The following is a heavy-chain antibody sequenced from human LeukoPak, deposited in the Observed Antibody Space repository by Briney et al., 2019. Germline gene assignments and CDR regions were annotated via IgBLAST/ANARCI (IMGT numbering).Heavy chain of an antibody. CDR1: GFTFSFYW. CDR3: ARDNEYCTGGTCRLDY. J-gene: IGHJ4*02. CDR2: INNDGRST. D-gene: IGHD2-15*01. V-gene: IGHV3-74*01. Sequence: PGGSLRLSCASSGFTFSFYWMHWVRQAPGKGLMWVSRINNDGRSTSYAGSVKGRFTISRDNAKNTLYLQMNSLRAEDTAVYYCARDNEYCTGGTCRLDYWGQGALVTVSS.